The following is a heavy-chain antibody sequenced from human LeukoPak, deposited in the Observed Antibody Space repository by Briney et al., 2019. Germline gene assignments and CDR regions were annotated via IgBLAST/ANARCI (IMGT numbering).Heavy chain of an antibody. CDR1: GGSSSSTTSF. Sequence: SETLSLTCTVSGGSSSSTTSFWGWIRKPPGKGLEWIGNVYYSGTTYYNPSLKSRVTISVDTSKNQFSLNLTSVTAADTAVYYCARRLYGTGGFDYWGQGTLVTVSS. V-gene: IGHV4-39*01. CDR2: VYYSGTT. D-gene: IGHD3/OR15-3a*01. J-gene: IGHJ4*02. CDR3: ARRLYGTGGFDY.